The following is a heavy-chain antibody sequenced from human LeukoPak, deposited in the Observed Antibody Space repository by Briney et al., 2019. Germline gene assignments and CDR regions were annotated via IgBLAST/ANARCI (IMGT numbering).Heavy chain of an antibody. CDR1: GYTFSSYH. Sequence: ASVKVSCKASGYTFSSYHVSWVRHAPGQGLEWMGWINTYDGNTNYAQNFQGRVAMTTDTSTSTAYMELRSLRSDDTAMYYCARDFATWYFDYWGQGTLVTVSS. CDR3: ARDFATWYFDY. CDR2: INTYDGNT. D-gene: IGHD2-15*01. J-gene: IGHJ4*02. V-gene: IGHV1-18*01.